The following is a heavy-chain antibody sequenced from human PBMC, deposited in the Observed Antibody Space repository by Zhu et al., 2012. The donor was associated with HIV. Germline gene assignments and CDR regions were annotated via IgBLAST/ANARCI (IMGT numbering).Heavy chain of an antibody. Sequence: EVQLVESGGDLVQRGGSLKLSCVASGFTFSGSAIHWVRQASGKGLEWVGHIRSKANNYATAYAASVKGRFSISRDDSKNMAFLQMNSLKTEDTAVYYCTRMSPRGYYYYYAMDVWGQGTTGHRLL. CDR2: IRSKANNYAT. J-gene: IGHJ6*02. CDR3: TRMSPRGYYYYYAMDV. V-gene: IGHV3-73*02. CDR1: GFTFSGSA.